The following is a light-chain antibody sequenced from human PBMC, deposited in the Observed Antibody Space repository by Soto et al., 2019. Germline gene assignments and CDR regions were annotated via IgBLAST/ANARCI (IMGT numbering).Light chain of an antibody. CDR2: DVS. CDR1: SSDIGGYDY. V-gene: IGLV2-14*01. J-gene: IGLJ1*01. Sequence: QSALTQPASVSGSPGQSITISCTGTSSDIGGYDYVSWYQQYPGKAPKLMIYDVSNRPSGVSDRFSGSKSANTASLTISGLQGEDEADYYCNSYTTSSSLYVFGTGTKLTVL. CDR3: NSYTTSSSLYV.